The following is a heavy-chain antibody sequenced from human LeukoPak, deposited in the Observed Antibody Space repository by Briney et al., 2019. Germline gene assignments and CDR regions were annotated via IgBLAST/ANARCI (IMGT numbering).Heavy chain of an antibody. CDR2: ISSSGSTI. Sequence: GGSLRLSCAASGFTFSSYEMNWVRQAPGKGLEWVSYISSSGSTIYYADSVKGRFTISRDNAKNSLYLQMNSLRAEDTAVYYCAREAYNWNIDVFDIWGQGTMVTVSS. J-gene: IGHJ3*02. CDR1: GFTFSSYE. V-gene: IGHV3-48*03. CDR3: AREAYNWNIDVFDI. D-gene: IGHD1/OR15-1a*01.